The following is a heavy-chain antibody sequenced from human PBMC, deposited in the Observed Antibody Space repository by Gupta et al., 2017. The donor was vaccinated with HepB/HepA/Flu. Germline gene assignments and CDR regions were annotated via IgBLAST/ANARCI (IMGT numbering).Heavy chain of an antibody. J-gene: IGHJ5*02. V-gene: IGHV3-20*04. Sequence: EVQLVESGGGVVRPGGSLSLSCAASGFTFDDYGMSWVHQAPGKGREWVSGINWNGGGTGYADSVKGRFTISRDNAKNSLYLQMNSLRAEDTALYYCAREGIRSADWFDPWGQGTLVTVSS. CDR3: AREGIRSADWFDP. CDR1: GFTFDDYG. CDR2: INWNGGGT. D-gene: IGHD2-2*01.